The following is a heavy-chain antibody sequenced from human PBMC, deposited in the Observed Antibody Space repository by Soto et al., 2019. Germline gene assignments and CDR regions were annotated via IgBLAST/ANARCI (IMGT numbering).Heavy chain of an antibody. V-gene: IGHV3-21*01. Sequence: GGSLRLSCAASGFTFSGYTMNWVRQAPGKGLEWVSSITSGSSYIYYADSVKGRFTISRDNAKNSLYLQINSLRAEDTAMYYCARSSFDPWGQGSVVTVSS. CDR3: ARSSFDP. J-gene: IGHJ5*02. CDR2: ITSGSSYI. CDR1: GFTFSGYT. D-gene: IGHD3-3*02.